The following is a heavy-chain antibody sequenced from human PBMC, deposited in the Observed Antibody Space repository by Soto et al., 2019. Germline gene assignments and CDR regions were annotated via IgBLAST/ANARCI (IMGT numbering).Heavy chain of an antibody. Sequence: PGGSLRLSCAASGFTFGASALQWVRQASGKGLEWVSAISGSGGSTYYADSVKGRFTISRDNSKNTLYLQMNSLRAEDTAVYYCAKGVYCSSTSCLYGYYYYGMDVWGQGTTVTVSS. D-gene: IGHD2-2*01. J-gene: IGHJ6*02. V-gene: IGHV3-23*01. CDR2: ISGSGGST. CDR1: GFTFGASA. CDR3: AKGVYCSSTSCLYGYYYYGMDV.